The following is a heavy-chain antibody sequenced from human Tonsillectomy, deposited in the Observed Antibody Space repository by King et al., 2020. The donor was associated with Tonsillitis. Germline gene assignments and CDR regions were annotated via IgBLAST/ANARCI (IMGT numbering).Heavy chain of an antibody. CDR3: ASTLGYCSGGSCLP. J-gene: IGHJ5*02. V-gene: IGHV3-7*01. Sequence: GQLVQSGGGLVQPGGSLRLSCAASGFTFSSYWMNWVRQAPGKGLEWVANIKQDGIEKYYVDSVKGRFTISRDNAKNSLYLQMNSLRAEDTAVYYCASTLGYCSGGSCLPWGQGTLVTVSS. D-gene: IGHD2-15*01. CDR1: GFTFSSYW. CDR2: IKQDGIEK.